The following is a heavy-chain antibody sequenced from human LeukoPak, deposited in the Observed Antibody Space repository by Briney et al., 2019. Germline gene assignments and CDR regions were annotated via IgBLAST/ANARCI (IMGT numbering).Heavy chain of an antibody. CDR2: ISSSGNAV. CDR3: ARAFLDGFDI. CDR1: GFTFSDYF. V-gene: IGHV3-11*04. Sequence: GGSLRLSCAASGFTFSDYFMTWIRQAPGKGLEGVSYISSSGNAVSHADSVKGRFPISRDNAKNSLYLQLNSLRAEDTAVYYCARAFLDGFDIWGQGTMVTVSS. J-gene: IGHJ3*02. D-gene: IGHD2/OR15-2a*01.